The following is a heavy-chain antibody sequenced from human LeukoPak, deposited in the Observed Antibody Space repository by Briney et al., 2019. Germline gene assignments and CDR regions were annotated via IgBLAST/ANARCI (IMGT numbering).Heavy chain of an antibody. CDR2: IYTSGNT. CDR3: ARGVYGSGSPSQFDP. J-gene: IGHJ5*02. D-gene: IGHD3-10*01. CDR1: GGSISSYY. Sequence: SETLSLTCSVSGGSISSYYWSWIRQPAGKGLEWIGRIYTSGNTNYNPSLKRRLTMSVGTSKNQFSLNLTSVTAADTAVYYCARGVYGSGSPSQFDPWGQGTLVTVSS. V-gene: IGHV4-4*07.